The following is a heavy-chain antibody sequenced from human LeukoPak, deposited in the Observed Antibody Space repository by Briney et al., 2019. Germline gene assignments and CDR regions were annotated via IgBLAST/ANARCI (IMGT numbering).Heavy chain of an antibody. CDR1: GYTFTGNY. J-gene: IGHJ3*02. Sequence: ASVKVSCKASGYTFTGNYLHWVRQAPGQGLEWMGWINPNNGGTNYGQKFRGRVTMTRDTSTTPAYMELSRLRSDDTALYYCAREKYYYDSSGPHGFDIWGQGTMVTVSS. D-gene: IGHD3-22*01. CDR2: INPNNGGT. V-gene: IGHV1-2*02. CDR3: AREKYYYDSSGPHGFDI.